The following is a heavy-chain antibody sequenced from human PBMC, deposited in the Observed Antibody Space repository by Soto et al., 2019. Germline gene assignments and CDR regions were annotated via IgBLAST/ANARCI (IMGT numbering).Heavy chain of an antibody. CDR3: ARPLGMDV. Sequence: GASVKVSCKASGYTFNRYQMHWVRQAPGEGLEWMGIINPSDGSTSYAQKLQGRVTMTRDTSTSTVYMELNSLRSEDTAVYYCARPLGMDVWGQGTTVTVSS. CDR2: INPSDGST. CDR1: GYTFNRYQ. V-gene: IGHV1-46*02. J-gene: IGHJ6*02.